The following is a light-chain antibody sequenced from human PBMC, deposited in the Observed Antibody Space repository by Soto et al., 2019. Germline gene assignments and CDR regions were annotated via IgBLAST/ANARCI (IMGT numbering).Light chain of an antibody. CDR2: DAS. J-gene: IGKJ5*01. V-gene: IGKV3-11*01. Sequence: EIVWTQSPGTVSLSPGDGANLSCRASQTVSSYLLWYQQKPGQAPRLLIYDASNRATGVPARFTGSGSETDFTLTISSLEPEEFAVYYCQHRMNWTLTFGQGTRLEIK. CDR1: QTVSSY. CDR3: QHRMNWTLT.